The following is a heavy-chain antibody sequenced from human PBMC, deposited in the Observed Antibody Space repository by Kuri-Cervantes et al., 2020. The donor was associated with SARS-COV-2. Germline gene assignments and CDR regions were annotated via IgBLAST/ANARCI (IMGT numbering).Heavy chain of an antibody. J-gene: IGHJ4*02. CDR3: ARKGGVYSSICPDY. CDR2: ISGSGGST. Sequence: GGSLRLSCAASGVTFSSYAMSWVRQAPGKGLEWVSAISGSGGSTYYADSVTGRFTISRDNSKNTLYLQMNSLRAEDTAVYYCARKGGVYSSICPDYWGQGTLVTVSS. CDR1: GVTFSSYA. V-gene: IGHV3-23*01. D-gene: IGHD6-13*01.